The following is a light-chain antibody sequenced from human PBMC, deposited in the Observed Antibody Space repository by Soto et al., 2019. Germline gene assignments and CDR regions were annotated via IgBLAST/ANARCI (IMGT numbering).Light chain of an antibody. CDR2: DAS. Sequence: PGGRATLSCRASQSVSSSLAWYHQKGGQTPRLLMCDASNRATGIPVRFSGSGSGTDFTLTISSLEAGDFAVDYCQQRSNWRPPITFGQGTRLEIK. J-gene: IGKJ5*01. V-gene: IGKV3-11*01. CDR1: QSVSSS. CDR3: QQRSNWRPPIT.